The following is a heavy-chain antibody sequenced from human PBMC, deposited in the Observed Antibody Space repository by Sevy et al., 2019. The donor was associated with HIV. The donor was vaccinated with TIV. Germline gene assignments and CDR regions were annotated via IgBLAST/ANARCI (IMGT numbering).Heavy chain of an antibody. D-gene: IGHD3-10*01. CDR2: INSDGSST. Sequence: GGSLRLSCAASGFTFSSYWMHWVRQAPGKGLVWVSRINSDGSSTSYADSVKGRFTITRDNAKNTLYLQRNSLRAEDTAVYYCARDRPYGSGSYYSSGYYYGMDVWGQGTTVTVSS. CDR1: GFTFSSYW. J-gene: IGHJ6*02. CDR3: ARDRPYGSGSYYSSGYYYGMDV. V-gene: IGHV3-74*01.